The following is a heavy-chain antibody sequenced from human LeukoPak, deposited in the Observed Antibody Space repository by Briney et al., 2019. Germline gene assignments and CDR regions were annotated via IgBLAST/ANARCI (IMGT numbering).Heavy chain of an antibody. J-gene: IGHJ4*02. Sequence: GGSLRLSCAASGFTFSNYGMHWVSQAPGKGLEWLAVMSYDGSNKYYADSVKGRFTISRDNSKNTVYLQMNSLRPEDTAVYYCAKALGYSYGTDYWGQGTLVTVSS. V-gene: IGHV3-30*18. CDR1: GFTFSNYG. CDR2: MSYDGSNK. D-gene: IGHD5-18*01. CDR3: AKALGYSYGTDY.